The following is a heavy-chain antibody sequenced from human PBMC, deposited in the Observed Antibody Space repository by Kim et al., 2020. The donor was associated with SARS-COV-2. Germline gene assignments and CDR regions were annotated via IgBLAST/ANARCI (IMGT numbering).Heavy chain of an antibody. CDR2: IQNTGIT. D-gene: IGHD3-16*01. CDR1: GGSIGSGRYY. V-gene: IGHV4-30-4*01. CDR3: GRVERYLYNYVWGSFDY. Sequence: SETLSLTCTVSGGSIGSGRYYWSWSRQTPGKGLEWIGYIQNTGITGYNPSLRGRLLISVDMSKNQFSLTLTSVTAADTAVYYCGRVERYLYNYVWGSFDYWGQGGRVTVSS. J-gene: IGHJ4*02.